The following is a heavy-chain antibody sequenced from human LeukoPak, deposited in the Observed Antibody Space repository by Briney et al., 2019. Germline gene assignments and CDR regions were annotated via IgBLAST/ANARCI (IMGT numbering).Heavy chain of an antibody. Sequence: ASVKVSFKASGYTFTSYAMHWVRQAPGQRLEWMGWINAGNGNTKYSQKFQGRVTITRDTSASTAYMELSSLRSEDTAVYYCARDSSFLLERRSTFDYWGQGTLVTVSS. V-gene: IGHV1-3*01. CDR2: INAGNGNT. CDR1: GYTFTSYA. D-gene: IGHD1-1*01. CDR3: ARDSSFLLERRSTFDY. J-gene: IGHJ4*02.